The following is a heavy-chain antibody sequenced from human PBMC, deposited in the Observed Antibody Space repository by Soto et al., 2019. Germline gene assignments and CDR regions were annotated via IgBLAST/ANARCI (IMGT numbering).Heavy chain of an antibody. CDR3: ARDLLGIVVVPAVDDAFDI. J-gene: IGHJ3*02. CDR2: IIPIFGTA. D-gene: IGHD2-2*01. Sequence: QVQLVQSGAEVKKPGSSVKVSCKASGGTFSSYAISWVRQAPGQGLEWMGGIIPIFGTANYAQKFQGRVTITADESTSKAYMELSSLRSEDTAVYYCARDLLGIVVVPAVDDAFDIWGQGTMVTVSS. CDR1: GGTFSSYA. V-gene: IGHV1-69*01.